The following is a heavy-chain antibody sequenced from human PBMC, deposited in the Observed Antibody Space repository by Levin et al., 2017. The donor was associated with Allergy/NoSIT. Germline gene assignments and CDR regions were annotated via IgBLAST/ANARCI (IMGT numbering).Heavy chain of an antibody. CDR2: VNYNTGDT. CDR1: GYTFTDHY. D-gene: IGHD4-17*01. V-gene: IGHV1-2*02. Sequence: PGGSLRLSCEAAGYTFTDHYIHWVRQAPGQGLEWMGWVNYNTGDTHYAQKFQDRVTMTRDTSITTAYIEVYSLRFDDTALYFCARNDYGDYVQNFDYWGQGTLVTVSS. J-gene: IGHJ4*02. CDR3: ARNDYGDYVQNFDY.